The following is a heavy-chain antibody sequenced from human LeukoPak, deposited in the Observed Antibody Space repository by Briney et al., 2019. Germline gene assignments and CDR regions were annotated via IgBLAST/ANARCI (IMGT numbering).Heavy chain of an antibody. CDR3: AKGFYGYSSSWYSGNWFDP. J-gene: IGHJ5*02. Sequence: GGSLRLSCAASGFTFSSYGMHWVRQAPGKGLEWVAVISYDGSNKYYADSVKGRFTISRDNSKNTPYLQMNSLRAEDTAVCYCAKGFYGYSSSWYSGNWFDPWGQGTLVTVSS. D-gene: IGHD6-13*01. CDR1: GFTFSSYG. V-gene: IGHV3-30*18. CDR2: ISYDGSNK.